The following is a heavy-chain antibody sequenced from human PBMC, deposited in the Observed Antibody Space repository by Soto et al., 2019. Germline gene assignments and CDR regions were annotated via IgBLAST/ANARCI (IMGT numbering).Heavy chain of an antibody. CDR3: AHTYPPAFDI. CDR2: IYWDDDK. J-gene: IGHJ3*02. Sequence: QITLKESGPTLVKPTQTLMLTCTFSGFSLSTSKVGVGWVRQPPGKALEWLALIYWDDDKRYSPSLNNRLTITKATSKNQVVLTMTNMDPVDTATYYCAHTYPPAFDIWGQGTMVTVSS. V-gene: IGHV2-5*02. CDR1: GFSLSTSKVG. D-gene: IGHD3-16*01.